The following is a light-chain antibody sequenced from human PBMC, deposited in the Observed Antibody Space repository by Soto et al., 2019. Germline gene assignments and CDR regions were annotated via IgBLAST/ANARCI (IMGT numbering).Light chain of an antibody. CDR3: TSYTRSGLYV. Sequence: QSALTQPASVSGSPGQSITVSCTGTSSDIGGSTYVSWYQQHPGKASRLIIYDVNNRPSGVAARFSASKSGNTASLTISGLQAEDEADYYCTSYTRSGLYVFGTGTQLTVL. V-gene: IGLV2-14*01. CDR2: DVN. CDR1: SSDIGGSTY. J-gene: IGLJ1*01.